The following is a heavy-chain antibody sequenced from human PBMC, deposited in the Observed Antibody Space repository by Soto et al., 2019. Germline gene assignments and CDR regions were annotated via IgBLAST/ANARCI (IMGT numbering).Heavy chain of an antibody. D-gene: IGHD3-10*01. CDR2: IIPILGIA. CDR1: SGTFSIYT. V-gene: IGHV1-69*02. CDR3: ARVMVRGANDY. Sequence: ASVKVSCKASSGTFSIYTISWVRQAPGQGLEWMGRIIPILGIANYAQKFQGRVTITADKSTSTAYMELSSLRSEDTAVYYCARVMVRGANDYWGQGTLVTVAS. J-gene: IGHJ4*02.